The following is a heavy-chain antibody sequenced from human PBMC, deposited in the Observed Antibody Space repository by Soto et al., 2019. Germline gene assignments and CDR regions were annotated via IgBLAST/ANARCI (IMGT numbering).Heavy chain of an antibody. V-gene: IGHV4-34*01. CDR1: GGSFSDYY. CDR2: INHTGST. D-gene: IGHD3-3*01. Sequence: ETLSLTCAVYGGSFSDYYWNWIRQPPGKGLEWIEEINHTGSTNYNPSHKSRVTISLDTSKNQFSLKLSSVTAAYTAVYYCARGESYEDYYYYMDVWGKGTTVTVSS. CDR3: ARGESYEDYYYYMDV. J-gene: IGHJ6*03.